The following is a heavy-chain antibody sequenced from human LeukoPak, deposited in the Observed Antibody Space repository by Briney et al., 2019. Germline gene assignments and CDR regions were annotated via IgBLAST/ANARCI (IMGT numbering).Heavy chain of an antibody. J-gene: IGHJ4*02. V-gene: IGHV3-23*01. Sequence: GGSLRLSCAASGFTFSSYAMSWVRQAPGKGLEWVSAISGSGGSTYYADSVKGRFTISRDNSKNTLYLQMNSPRAEDTAVYYCAKTPFLYYDFWSGQGDFDYWGQGTLVTVSS. CDR2: ISGSGGST. D-gene: IGHD3-3*01. CDR3: AKTPFLYYDFWSGQGDFDY. CDR1: GFTFSSYA.